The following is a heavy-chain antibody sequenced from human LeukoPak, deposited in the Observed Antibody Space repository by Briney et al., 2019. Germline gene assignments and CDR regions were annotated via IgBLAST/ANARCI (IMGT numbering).Heavy chain of an antibody. CDR3: AKDPGRWQQAFDY. Sequence: GGSLRLSCAASGFTLDDYAMHWVRQAPGKGLEWVSGISWNSSTIGYADSVKGRFTISRDNAKNSLYLQMNSLRAEDTALYYCAKDPGRWQQAFDYWGQGTLVTVSS. CDR2: ISWNSSTI. CDR1: GFTLDDYA. J-gene: IGHJ4*02. V-gene: IGHV3-9*01. D-gene: IGHD5-24*01.